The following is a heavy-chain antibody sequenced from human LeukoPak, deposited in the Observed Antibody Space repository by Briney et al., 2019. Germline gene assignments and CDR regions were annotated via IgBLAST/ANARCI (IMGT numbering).Heavy chain of an antibody. CDR2: INPNSGGT. V-gene: IGHV1-2*02. CDR1: GYTFTGYY. Sequence: ASVKVSCKASGYTFTGYYMHWVRQAPGQGLEWIGWINPNSGGTNYAQKFQGRVTMTRDTSISTAYMELSRLRSDDTAVYYCARDLLPTVTTGYFQHWGQGTLVTVSS. J-gene: IGHJ1*01. D-gene: IGHD4-17*01. CDR3: ARDLLPTVTTGYFQH.